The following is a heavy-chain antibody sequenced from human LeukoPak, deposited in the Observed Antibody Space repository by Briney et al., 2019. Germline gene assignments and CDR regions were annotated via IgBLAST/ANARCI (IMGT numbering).Heavy chain of an antibody. Sequence: PSETLSLTCAVYGGSFSGYYWSWIRQPPGKGLEWIGEINHSGSTNYNPSLKSRVTISVDTSKNQFSLKLSSVTAADTAVYYCARGRGYDFWSGYVRGMDVWGQGTTVTVSS. D-gene: IGHD3-3*01. CDR3: ARGRGYDFWSGYVRGMDV. V-gene: IGHV4-34*01. CDR1: GGSFSGYY. CDR2: INHSGST. J-gene: IGHJ6*02.